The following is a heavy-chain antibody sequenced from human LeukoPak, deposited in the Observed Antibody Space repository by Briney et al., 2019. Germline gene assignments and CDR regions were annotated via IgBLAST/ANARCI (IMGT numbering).Heavy chain of an antibody. Sequence: GGSLRLSCAASGFTFRDSAMYWVRQAPGKGLEYVSVISIDGSRIYYADSVKGRFTISRDNSKNTLYLQMGSLRAEDMAVYYCTRGVAISTSGWYDTFDYWGQGALVTVSS. CDR2: ISIDGSRI. CDR1: GFTFRDSA. D-gene: IGHD6-19*01. CDR3: TRGVAISTSGWYDTFDY. J-gene: IGHJ4*02. V-gene: IGHV3-64*02.